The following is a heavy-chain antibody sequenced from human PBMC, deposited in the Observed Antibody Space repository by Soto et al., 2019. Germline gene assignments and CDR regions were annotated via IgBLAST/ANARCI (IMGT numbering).Heavy chain of an antibody. CDR3: AKVKTWTCLDY. CDR1: EFTFNNYP. D-gene: IGHD5-12*01. CDR2: ISDSGGTT. V-gene: IGHV3-23*01. J-gene: IGHJ4*02. Sequence: EVQLLESGGGLVQPGGSLRLSCAASEFTFNNYPMTWAPRAPGKGLEGVPSISDSGGTTYYADSVKGRFTISRDNSENMLYLQMNSLRAEDTAVYYCAKVKTWTCLDYWGQGTLVTVSS.